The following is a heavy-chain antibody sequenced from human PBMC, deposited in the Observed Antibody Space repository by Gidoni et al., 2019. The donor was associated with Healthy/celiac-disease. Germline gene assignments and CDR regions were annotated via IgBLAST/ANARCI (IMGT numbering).Heavy chain of an antibody. J-gene: IGHJ4*02. CDR1: GCSISSYY. V-gene: IGHV4-59*08. D-gene: IGHD3-22*01. CDR3: ARHRGHYDSSGYYWLYYFDY. CDR2: IYYSGST. Sequence: QVQLQDSGPGLVKPSETLSLTCTVSGCSISSYYWSWIRQPPGKGLEWIGYIYYSGSTNYNPSLKSRVTISVDTSKNQFSLKLSSVTAADTAVYYCARHRGHYDSSGYYWLYYFDYWGQGTLVTVSS.